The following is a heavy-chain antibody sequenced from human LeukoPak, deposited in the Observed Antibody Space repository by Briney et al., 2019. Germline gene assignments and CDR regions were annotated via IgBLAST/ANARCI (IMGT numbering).Heavy chain of an antibody. V-gene: IGHV1-8*01. Sequence: ASVKVSCKASGYTFTSYDINWVRQATGQGLEWMGWMNPNSGNTGYAQKFQGRVTMTRNTTISTAYMELSSLRSEDTAVYYCARGPRMVRGLEGPYWGQGTLVTVSS. CDR3: ARGPRMVRGLEGPY. CDR2: MNPNSGNT. J-gene: IGHJ4*02. CDR1: GYTFTSYD. D-gene: IGHD3-10*01.